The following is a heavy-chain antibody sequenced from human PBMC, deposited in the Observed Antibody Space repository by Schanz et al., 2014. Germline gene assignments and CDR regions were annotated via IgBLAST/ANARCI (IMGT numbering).Heavy chain of an antibody. CDR3: ARGSYYFDY. J-gene: IGHJ4*02. Sequence: QVQLVQSGPEVKKPGASVRVSCKASGYTFSRYDINWVRQATGQGLEWMGWINPNRGNTGYAQKFQGRVTMTSDTSIDIAYMELTSLRSEDTAVYYCARGSYYFDYWGQGTLVTASS. CDR1: GYTFSRYD. CDR2: INPNRGNT. V-gene: IGHV1-8*01.